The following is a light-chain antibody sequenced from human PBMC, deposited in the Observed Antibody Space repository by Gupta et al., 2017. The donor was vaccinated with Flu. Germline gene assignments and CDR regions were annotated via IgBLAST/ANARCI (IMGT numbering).Light chain of an antibody. CDR3: QVWDSSSDHHVL. CDR2: DDR. CDR1: NMGGKY. Sequence: SYVLTQPPSVSVAPGQTAGITREGNNMGGKYGQLYHQKAVQAPVLVVYDDRDRPSRIPQRFSGSNSGNTATLTISGVEAGDEADYYCQVWDSSSDHHVLFGGGTKLTVL. V-gene: IGLV3-21*02. J-gene: IGLJ2*01.